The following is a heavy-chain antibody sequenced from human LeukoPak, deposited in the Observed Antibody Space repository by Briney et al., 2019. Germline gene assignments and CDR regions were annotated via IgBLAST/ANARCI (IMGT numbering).Heavy chain of an antibody. Sequence: GGSLRLSCAASGFTFNSYSMNWVRQAPGKGLEWVSSISSSSSYIYYADSVKGRFTISRDNAKNSLYLQMNSLRAEDTAVYYCARDVKIASSYCDFWSGYYAGYGMDVWGQGTTVTVSS. CDR3: ARDVKIASSYCDFWSGYYAGYGMDV. V-gene: IGHV3-21*01. CDR2: ISSSSSYI. D-gene: IGHD3-3*01. J-gene: IGHJ6*02. CDR1: GFTFNSYS.